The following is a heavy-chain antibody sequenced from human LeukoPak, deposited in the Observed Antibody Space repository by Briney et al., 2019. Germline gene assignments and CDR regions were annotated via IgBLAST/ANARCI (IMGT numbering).Heavy chain of an antibody. CDR2: INPSGGST. V-gene: IGHV1-46*01. D-gene: IGHD1-26*01. J-gene: IGHJ6*02. Sequence: ASVKVSCKASGYTFTSYYMHWVRQAPGQGLEWMGIINPSGGSTSYAQKFQGRVTMTRDTSTSTVYMELSSLRSEDTAVYYCARDRSGSYTYYYGMDVWGQGTTVTVPS. CDR3: ARDRSGSYTYYYGMDV. CDR1: GYTFTSYY.